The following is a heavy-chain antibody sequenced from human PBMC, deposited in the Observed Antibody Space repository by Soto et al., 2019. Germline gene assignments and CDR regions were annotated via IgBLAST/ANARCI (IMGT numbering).Heavy chain of an antibody. CDR3: AKDGRGSGSHYNSFGY. CDR1: GFTVGNNY. D-gene: IGHD3-10*01. J-gene: IGHJ4*02. Sequence: EVQLVESGGGLIQPGGSLKLSCAASGFTVGNNYMSWVRQAPGKGLEWVSLIYSTGTTKYADSVKGRFTVSRDNAKKTLYLQMNGRRAEDTAVYYCAKDGRGSGSHYNSFGYWGQGTLVTVSS. V-gene: IGHV3-53*01. CDR2: IYSTGTT.